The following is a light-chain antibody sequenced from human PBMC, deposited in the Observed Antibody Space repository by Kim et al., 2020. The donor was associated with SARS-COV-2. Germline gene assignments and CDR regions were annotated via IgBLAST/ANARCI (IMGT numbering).Light chain of an antibody. V-gene: IGKV3-15*01. J-gene: IGKJ1*01. Sequence: EIVMTQSPATLSVSPGERATLSCRASQNIRDNLAWYQQKPGQAPRLLIYDASTRATDIPARFSGSGSGTEFTLTISSLQSEDCALYYCQQYKDWRTFGQGTKVDIK. CDR3: QQYKDWRT. CDR1: QNIRDN. CDR2: DAS.